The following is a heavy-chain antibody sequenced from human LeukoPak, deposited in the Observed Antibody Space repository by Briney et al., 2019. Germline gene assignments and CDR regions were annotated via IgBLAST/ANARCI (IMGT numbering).Heavy chain of an antibody. J-gene: IGHJ4*02. CDR2: ISSSSSYI. CDR3: ARVAYDSSGYYGD. V-gene: IGHV3-21*01. Sequence: PGGSLRLSCAASGFTFSRYSMNWVRQAPGKGLEWVSSISSSSSYIYYADSVKGRFTISRDNAKSSLFLQINSLRVEDTAVYYCARVAYDSSGYYGDWGQGTLVTVSS. D-gene: IGHD3-22*01. CDR1: GFTFSRYS.